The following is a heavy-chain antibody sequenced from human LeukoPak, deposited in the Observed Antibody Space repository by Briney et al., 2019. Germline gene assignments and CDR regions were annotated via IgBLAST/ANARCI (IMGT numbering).Heavy chain of an antibody. Sequence: GGSLRLSCAASGFTFSSYGMHWVRQAPGKGLEWVAVIWYDGSNKYYADSVKGRFTIPRDNSKNTLYLQMNSLRAEDTAVYYCARDQYYDSSGLLYWGQGTLVTVSS. CDR3: ARDQYYDSSGLLY. CDR2: IWYDGSNK. V-gene: IGHV3-33*01. CDR1: GFTFSSYG. D-gene: IGHD3-22*01. J-gene: IGHJ4*02.